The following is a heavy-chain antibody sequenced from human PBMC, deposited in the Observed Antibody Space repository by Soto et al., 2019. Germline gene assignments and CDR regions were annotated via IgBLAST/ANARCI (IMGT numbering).Heavy chain of an antibody. Sequence: LRLSCAASGFTFSSYAMGWVRQGPGKGLEWVAVVSIGGSTHYADSVRGRFTISRDNSKNTLSLQMNSLTAEDTAVYFCAKRRGAGGHFDYWGQGALVTVSS. CDR3: AKRRGAGGHFDY. CDR1: GFTFSSYA. D-gene: IGHD2-15*01. V-gene: IGHV3-23*01. CDR2: VSIGGST. J-gene: IGHJ4*02.